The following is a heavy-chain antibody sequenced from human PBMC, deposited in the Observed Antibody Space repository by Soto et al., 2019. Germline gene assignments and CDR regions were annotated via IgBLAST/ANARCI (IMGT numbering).Heavy chain of an antibody. D-gene: IGHD1-1*01. CDR3: ARLGKGNRIDY. Sequence: SETLSLTCTVSGDSISSSTYFWGWVRQPPGKGLEWIGNIYYSGSTYYNPSLKSRVTISVDTSKNHFSLKLSSVTAADTAVYYCARLGKGNRIDYWGQGTLVTVSS. V-gene: IGHV4-39*02. CDR1: GDSISSSTYF. CDR2: IYYSGST. J-gene: IGHJ4*02.